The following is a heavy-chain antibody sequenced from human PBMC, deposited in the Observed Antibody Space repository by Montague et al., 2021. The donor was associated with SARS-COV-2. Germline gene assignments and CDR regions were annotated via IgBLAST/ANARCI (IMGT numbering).Heavy chain of an antibody. CDR1: GFTFSSYE. Sequence: SLRLSCAASGFTFSSYEMNWVRQAPGKGLEWVSYISSSGSTIYYADSVKGRFTISRDNAKNSLYLQMNSLRAEDTAVYYCARGNVLITLIGVFRYGMDFWGQGTTVTVSS. CDR3: ARGNVLITLIGVFRYGMDF. D-gene: IGHD3-22*01. CDR2: ISSSGSTI. V-gene: IGHV3-48*03. J-gene: IGHJ6*02.